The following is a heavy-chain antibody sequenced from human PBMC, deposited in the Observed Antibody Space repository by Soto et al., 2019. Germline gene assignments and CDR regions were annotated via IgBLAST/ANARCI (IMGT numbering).Heavy chain of an antibody. CDR2: ISYDGNNK. Sequence: QVQLVESGGGVVQPGRSLRLSCAASGFTFSSYVMHWVRQAPGKGLEWVAIISYDGNNKYYADSVKGRFTISRDNSKNTLYVQMNSLRAADTAVYYCARAGCDGGSCYTLVGLRYGMDVWGQGTTVTVSS. V-gene: IGHV3-30-3*01. J-gene: IGHJ6*02. CDR1: GFTFSSYV. D-gene: IGHD2-15*01. CDR3: ARAGCDGGSCYTLVGLRYGMDV.